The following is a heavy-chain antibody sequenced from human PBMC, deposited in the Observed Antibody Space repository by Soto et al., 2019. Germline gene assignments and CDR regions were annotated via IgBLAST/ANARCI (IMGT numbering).Heavy chain of an antibody. V-gene: IGHV5-51*01. Sequence: GESLKISCKGSGYSFTSYWIGWVRQMPGKGLEWMGIIYPGDSDTRYSPSFQGQVTISADKSISTAYLQWSSLKASDTAMYYCARHQPRGSSWSSSPLDYYYYGMDVWGQGTTVTVSS. CDR3: ARHQPRGSSWSSSPLDYYYYGMDV. D-gene: IGHD6-13*01. J-gene: IGHJ6*02. CDR1: GYSFTSYW. CDR2: IYPGDSDT.